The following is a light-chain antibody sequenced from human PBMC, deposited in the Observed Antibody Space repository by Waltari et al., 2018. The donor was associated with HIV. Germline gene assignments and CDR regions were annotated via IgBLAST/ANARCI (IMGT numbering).Light chain of an antibody. Sequence: QSALTQPASVSGSPGQSLTISCTGTSSDVGSYNLVPWYQQHPGKAPKVMIYEGSKRPSGVSNRFSGSKSGNTASLTISGLQAEDEADYYCCSYTGSSTRRPYVFGTGTKVTVL. CDR3: CSYTGSSTRRPYV. J-gene: IGLJ1*01. CDR2: EGS. CDR1: SSDVGSYNL. V-gene: IGLV2-23*01.